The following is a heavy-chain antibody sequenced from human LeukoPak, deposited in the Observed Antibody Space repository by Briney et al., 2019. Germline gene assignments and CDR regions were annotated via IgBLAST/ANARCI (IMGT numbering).Heavy chain of an antibody. CDR2: IRGNANNDAT. Sequence: PGGSLRLSCAGSGFIFSDSTLHWVRQSSEKGLEWVGRIRGNANNDATAYAPSMQGRFTISRDDSRNTAYLQMNSLKTDDTAVYYCARLHSRARCLARRGGSCHDLNGDVWGKGARVTVSS. D-gene: IGHD2-15*01. CDR1: GFIFSDST. CDR3: ARLHSRARCLARRGGSCHDLNGDV. V-gene: IGHV3-73*01. J-gene: IGHJ6*04.